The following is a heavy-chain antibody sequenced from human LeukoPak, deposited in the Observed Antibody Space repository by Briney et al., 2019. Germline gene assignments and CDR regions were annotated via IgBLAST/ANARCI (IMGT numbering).Heavy chain of an antibody. V-gene: IGHV1-8*01. J-gene: IGHJ5*02. CDR2: MNPNSGNT. D-gene: IGHD2-15*01. CDR1: GYTFTSYD. CDR3: ARGAAKYNWFDP. Sequence: ASVKVSCKASGYTFTSYDINWVRQATGQGLEWMGWMNPNSGNTGYAQKFQGRVTMTRNTSISTAYMELSSLRSEDTAVYYCARGAAKYNWFDPWGQGTLVTVSS.